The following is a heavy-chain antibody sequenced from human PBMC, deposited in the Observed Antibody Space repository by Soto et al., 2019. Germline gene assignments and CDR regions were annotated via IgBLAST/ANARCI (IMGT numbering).Heavy chain of an antibody. CDR3: AKDYYGSGSYYNNWFDP. V-gene: IGHV3-23*01. D-gene: IGHD3-10*01. CDR2: ISGSGGST. Sequence: GGSLRLSCAASGFTFSSYAMSWVRQAPGKGLEWVSAISGSGGSTYYADSVKGRFTISRDNSKNTLYLQMNSLRAEDTALYYCAKDYYGSGSYYNNWFDPWGQGTLVTVSS. J-gene: IGHJ5*02. CDR1: GFTFSSYA.